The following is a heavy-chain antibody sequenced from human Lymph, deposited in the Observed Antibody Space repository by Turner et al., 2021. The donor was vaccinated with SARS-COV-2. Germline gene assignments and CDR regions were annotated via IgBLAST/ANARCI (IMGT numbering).Heavy chain of an antibody. CDR1: GFTFDEYV. V-gene: IGHV3-9*01. CDR3: AKGRRFGMDV. J-gene: IGHJ6*02. Sequence: EVQLVESGGGLVQHGSSLRLSFAASGFTFDEYVMHWFRQAPGKGLECVSGISWNSGSIGYADSVKGRFTISRDNAKNSLYLQMNSLRAEDTALYYCAKGRRFGMDVWGQGTTVTVSS. CDR2: ISWNSGSI.